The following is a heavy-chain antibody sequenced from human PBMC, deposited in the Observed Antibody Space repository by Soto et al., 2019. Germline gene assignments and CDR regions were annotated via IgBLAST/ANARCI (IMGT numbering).Heavy chain of an antibody. CDR2: IYPADSDT. J-gene: IGHJ5*02. Sequence: EVQLVQSGAEVKKPGESLKISCEGSGYTFTRYWIGWVRQMPGKGLEWMGFIYPADSDTRYRPSFQGQVTISADKSIDTVYLQWSGLKASDTAMYYCARLDSQNTGYLVAWGLGTPVTVSS. V-gene: IGHV5-51*03. CDR1: GYTFTRYW. D-gene: IGHD5-12*01. CDR3: ARLDSQNTGYLVA.